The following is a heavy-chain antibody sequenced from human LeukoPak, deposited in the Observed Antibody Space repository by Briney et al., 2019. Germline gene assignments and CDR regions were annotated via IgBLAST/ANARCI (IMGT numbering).Heavy chain of an antibody. V-gene: IGHV1-18*01. D-gene: IGHD2-2*02. Sequence: VASVKVSCKASGYTFSSYGITWVRQAPGQGLEWMGWISAYNGDTNYAQKLQGRVTMTTDTSTSTAYMELRSLRSDDTAVYYCARASCSSTSCYIYDYWGQGTLVTVSS. CDR3: ARASCSSTSCYIYDY. CDR2: ISAYNGDT. J-gene: IGHJ4*02. CDR1: GYTFSSYG.